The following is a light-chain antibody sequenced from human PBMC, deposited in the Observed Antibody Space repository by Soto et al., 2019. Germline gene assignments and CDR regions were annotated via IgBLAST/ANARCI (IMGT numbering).Light chain of an antibody. J-gene: IGLJ1*01. CDR2: RNN. CDR1: SSNVGSNT. Sequence: QSVLTQPPSASGTPGQRVTISCSGSSSNVGSNTVNWYQQLPGTAPKLLIYRNNQPPSGVPDRFAGSKSGTSASLAISGLQSEDEADYYCAAWDDSLNGLVFGTGTKLTVL. CDR3: AAWDDSLNGLV. V-gene: IGLV1-44*01.